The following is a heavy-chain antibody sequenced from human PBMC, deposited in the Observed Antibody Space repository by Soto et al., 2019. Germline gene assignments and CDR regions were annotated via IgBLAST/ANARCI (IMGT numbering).Heavy chain of an antibody. Sequence: PGGSLRLSCAASGFTFSSYAMHWVRQAPGKGLEWVAVISYDGSNKYYADSVKGRFTISRDNSKNTLYLQMNSLRAEDTAVYYCATAFSLVYYGSHWGQGTLVTVSS. J-gene: IGHJ4*02. CDR3: ATAFSLVYYGSH. V-gene: IGHV3-30-3*01. CDR2: ISYDGSNK. CDR1: GFTFSSYA. D-gene: IGHD3-10*01.